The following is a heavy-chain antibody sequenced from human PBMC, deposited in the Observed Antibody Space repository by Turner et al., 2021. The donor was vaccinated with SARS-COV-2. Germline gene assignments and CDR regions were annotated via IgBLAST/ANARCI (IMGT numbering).Heavy chain of an antibody. V-gene: IGHV4-39*01. CDR1: TGSISSSSYY. CDR3: ARRVRTGNTGYYFDY. J-gene: IGHJ4*01. D-gene: IGHD1-7*01. Sequence: QLQLQESGPGLVKPSETLSLTCTVSTGSISSSSYYWGWIRQPPGKGLEWIGSVAYSGNTYYNPSLKSRVTISVDTSKNQFSLKLSSVTAADTAVYYCARRVRTGNTGYYFDYWGQGTLVTVSS. CDR2: VAYSGNT.